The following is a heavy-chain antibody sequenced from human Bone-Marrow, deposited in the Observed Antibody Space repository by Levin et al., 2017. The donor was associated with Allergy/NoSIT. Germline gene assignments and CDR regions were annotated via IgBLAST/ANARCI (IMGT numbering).Heavy chain of an antibody. V-gene: IGHV5-51*01. D-gene: IGHD6-19*01. CDR1: GTSFTTSW. CDR2: IYVSDSDT. CDR3: ATTLGPVAGAVDC. J-gene: IGHJ4*02. Sequence: GESLKISCQGSGTSFTTSWIGWVRQMPGKGLEWMGMIYVSDSDTRYSPSFEGQVTISADKSLTTAYVQWSSLKVSGSAMYYCATTLGPVAGAVDCWGQGTLVSVSS.